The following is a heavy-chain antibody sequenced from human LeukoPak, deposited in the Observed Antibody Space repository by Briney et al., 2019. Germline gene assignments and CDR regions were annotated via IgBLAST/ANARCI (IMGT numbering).Heavy chain of an antibody. V-gene: IGHV4-34*01. J-gene: IGHJ6*03. CDR1: GGSFSGYY. CDR3: AGSERGYYGSGSYYAYHYYMDV. CDR2: IYYSGST. D-gene: IGHD3-10*01. Sequence: PSETLSLTCAVYGGSFSGYYWSWIRQPPGKGLEWIGSIYYSGSTYYNPSLKSRVTISVDTSKNQFSLKLSSVTAADTAVYYCAGSERGYYGSGSYYAYHYYMDVWGKGTTVTISS.